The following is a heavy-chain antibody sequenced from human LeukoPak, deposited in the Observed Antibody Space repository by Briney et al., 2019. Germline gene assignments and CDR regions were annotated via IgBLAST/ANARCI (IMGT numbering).Heavy chain of an antibody. J-gene: IGHJ4*02. V-gene: IGHV3-23*01. CDR1: GFTFSSFA. CDR3: AKDRGGGSGSSGPYYFDY. CDR2: ISDNSGNT. Sequence: GGSLRLSCAASGFTFSSFAMSWVRQAPGQGLEWVSAISDNSGNTYYADSVKGCFTISRDNSENTLYLQMNSLRAEDTAVYYCAKDRGGGSGSSGPYYFDYWGQGTLVTVSS. D-gene: IGHD3-10*01.